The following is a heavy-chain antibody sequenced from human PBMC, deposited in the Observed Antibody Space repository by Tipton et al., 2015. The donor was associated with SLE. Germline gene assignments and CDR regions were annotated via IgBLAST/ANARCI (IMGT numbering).Heavy chain of an antibody. D-gene: IGHD3-10*01. CDR2: IYYSGIS. CDR1: GVSISSYY. CDR3: ARARGYWFEAFDI. V-gene: IGHV4-59*01. Sequence: TLSLTCTVSGVSISSYYWCWIRQPPVQALEWIGYIYYSGISNYNPSLKSRVSVSIDTSKNHFSLKLSSVTAADTAVYFCARARGYWFEAFDIWGQGTMVIVSS. J-gene: IGHJ3*02.